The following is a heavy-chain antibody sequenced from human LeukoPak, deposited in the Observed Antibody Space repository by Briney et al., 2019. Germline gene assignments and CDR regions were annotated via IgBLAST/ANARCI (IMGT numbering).Heavy chain of an antibody. J-gene: IGHJ4*02. CDR2: INPSGGST. D-gene: IGHD2-15*01. CDR3: AREVAGEEFDY. Sequence: ASVKVSCKASGYTFTSYYMHWVRQAPGQGLEWMGIINPSGGSTSYAQKFQGRVTMPRDKSTSTLYMELSSLRSEDTAVYYCAREVAGEEFDYWGQGTLVTVSS. V-gene: IGHV1-46*01. CDR1: GYTFTSYY.